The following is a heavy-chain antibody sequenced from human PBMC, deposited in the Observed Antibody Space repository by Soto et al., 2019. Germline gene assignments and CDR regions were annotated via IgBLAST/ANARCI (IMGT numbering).Heavy chain of an antibody. CDR1: GFTLSLYA. Sequence: EVQLLESGGGLVQPGGSLRLSCAASGFTLSLYAMTWVRQAPGKGLEWVSTVTHNAAASYYADSVKGRFTISRDNSHNTLFLQMNSLSAEDTALYYCASGGCRGGSCDFDYWGQGTLVTVSS. V-gene: IGHV3-23*01. CDR3: ASGGCRGGSCDFDY. CDR2: VTHNAAAS. D-gene: IGHD2-15*01. J-gene: IGHJ4*02.